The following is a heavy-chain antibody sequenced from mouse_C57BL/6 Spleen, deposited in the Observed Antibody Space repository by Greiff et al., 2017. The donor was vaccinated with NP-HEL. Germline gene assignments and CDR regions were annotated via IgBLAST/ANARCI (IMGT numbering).Heavy chain of an antibody. V-gene: IGHV14-3*01. CDR2: IDPANGNT. CDR3: ARSYYGSSPYYYAMDY. D-gene: IGHD1-1*01. J-gene: IGHJ4*01. Sequence: EVQLQQSVAELVRPGASVKLSCTASGFNIKNTYMHWVKQRPEQGLEWIGRIDPANGNTKYAPKFQGKATITADTSSNTAYLQLSSLTSEDTAIYYWARSYYGSSPYYYAMDYWGQGTSVTVSS. CDR1: GFNIKNTY.